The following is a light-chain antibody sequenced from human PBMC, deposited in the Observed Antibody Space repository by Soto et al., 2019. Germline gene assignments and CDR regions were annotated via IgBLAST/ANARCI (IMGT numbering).Light chain of an antibody. Sequence: QSALTQPRSVSGSPGQSVTISCTGTSSDVGGYNYVSWYQQHPGKAPKLMMYDVSKRPSGVPDRFFGSKSGNTASLTISGRQAEDEADYYCCSYAGDYTGVFGGGTKLTVL. V-gene: IGLV2-11*02. CDR1: SSDVGGYNY. J-gene: IGLJ3*02. CDR3: CSYAGDYTGV. CDR2: DVS.